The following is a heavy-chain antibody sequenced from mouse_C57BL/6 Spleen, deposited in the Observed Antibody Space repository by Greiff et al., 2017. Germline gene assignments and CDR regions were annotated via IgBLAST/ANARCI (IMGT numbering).Heavy chain of an antibody. D-gene: IGHD2-1*01. CDR1: GYAFSSSW. V-gene: IGHV1-82*01. CDR3: ARGGYGNYGY. CDR2: IYPGDGDT. J-gene: IGHJ2*01. Sequence: QVQLQQSGPELVKPGASVKISCKASGYAFSSSWMNWVKQRPGKGLEWIGRIYPGDGDTNYNGKFKGKATLTADKSSSTAYMQLSSLTSEDSAVYFCARGGYGNYGYWGQGTTLTVSS.